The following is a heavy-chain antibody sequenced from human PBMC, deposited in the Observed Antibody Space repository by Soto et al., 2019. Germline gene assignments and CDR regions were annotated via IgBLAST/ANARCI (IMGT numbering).Heavy chain of an antibody. V-gene: IGHV3-23*01. D-gene: IGHD6-19*01. J-gene: IGHJ2*01. Sequence: EVQLLESGGGLVQPGGSLRLSCAASGFTFSSYAMSWVRQAPGKGLEWVSAISGSGGSTYYADSVKGRFTISRDNSKNTLYLQMNSLRAEDTAVYYCAKKDIAVAGYYWYFDLWGRGTLVTVSS. CDR2: ISGSGGST. CDR3: AKKDIAVAGYYWYFDL. CDR1: GFTFSSYA.